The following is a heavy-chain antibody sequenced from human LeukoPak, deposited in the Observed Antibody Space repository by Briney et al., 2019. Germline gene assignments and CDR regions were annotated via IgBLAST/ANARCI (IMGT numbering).Heavy chain of an antibody. CDR2: VSYSGFT. J-gene: IGHJ4*02. CDR1: GGSISSSSYY. V-gene: IGHV4-39*07. D-gene: IGHD3-22*01. CDR3: ARNFYGSFEYYAAFDL. Sequence: SETLSLTCTVSGGSISSSSYYWGWIRQPPGKGLEWIGSVSYSGFTYYNPSLESRVTLSVDTSKNQFSLELNSVTAADTAVYYCARNFYGSFEYYAAFDLWGQGTLVTVSS.